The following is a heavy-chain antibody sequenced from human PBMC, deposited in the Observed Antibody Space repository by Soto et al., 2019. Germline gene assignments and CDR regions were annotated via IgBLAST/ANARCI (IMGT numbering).Heavy chain of an antibody. CDR1: GDSVSSNSAA. J-gene: IGHJ4*02. V-gene: IGHV6-1*01. Sequence: QVQLQLSGPGLVKPSQTLSLTCAISGDSVSSNSAAWHWIRQSPSRGLEWLGRTYYNSTWYTDYAVSVKSRMTINADTSKDHFSLNLTSVTPEDTALYYCARNYYGSGSYYSSFDYWRQGTLVTVSS. D-gene: IGHD3-10*01. CDR2: TYYNSTWYT. CDR3: ARNYYGSGSYYSSFDY.